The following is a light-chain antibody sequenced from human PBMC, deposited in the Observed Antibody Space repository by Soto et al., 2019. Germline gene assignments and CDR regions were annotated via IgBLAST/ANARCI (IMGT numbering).Light chain of an antibody. V-gene: IGLV1-51*01. J-gene: IGLJ2*01. CDR1: RSNIGDNF. Sequence: QSVLTQPPSVSAAPGQKVTISCSGSRSNIGDNFVSWYQQLPGTAPKLLIYDNNKRPSGIPDRFSGSKSGTSATLGITGLQTGDEADYYCATWDGSLSDVVFGGGTKLTVL. CDR3: ATWDGSLSDVV. CDR2: DNN.